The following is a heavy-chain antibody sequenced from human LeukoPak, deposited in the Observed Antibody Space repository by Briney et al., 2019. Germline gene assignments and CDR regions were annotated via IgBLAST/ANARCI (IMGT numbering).Heavy chain of an antibody. CDR3: ARDVGY. CDR2: ISYDGSNK. D-gene: IGHD2-15*01. CDR1: GFTFSSYA. J-gene: IGHJ4*02. Sequence: PGRSPRLSCAASGFTFSSYAMHWVRQAPGKGLEWVAVISYDGSNKYYADSVKGRFTISRDNSKNTLYLQMNSLRAEDTAVYYCARDVGYWGQGTLVTVSS. V-gene: IGHV3-30-3*01.